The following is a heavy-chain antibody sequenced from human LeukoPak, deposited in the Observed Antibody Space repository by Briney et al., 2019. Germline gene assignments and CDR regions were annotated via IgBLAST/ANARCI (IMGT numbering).Heavy chain of an antibody. CDR1: GFTFSSYG. CDR3: ARYAGSISAFDY. Sequence: GGSLRPSCAASGFTFSSYGMHWVRQAPGKGLEWVTFIWYDGSNEYYADSVQGRFTISRDNSKNTLYLQMNSLRAEDTAVYYCARYAGSISAFDYWGQGTLVTVSS. V-gene: IGHV3-33*01. J-gene: IGHJ4*02. D-gene: IGHD4-23*01. CDR2: IWYDGSNE.